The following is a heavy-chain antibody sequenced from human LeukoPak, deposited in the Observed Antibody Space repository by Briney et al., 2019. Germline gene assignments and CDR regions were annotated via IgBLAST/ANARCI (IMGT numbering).Heavy chain of an antibody. Sequence: PGGSLTLSCEASGFTFSSYAMSWVGQAPWRGLEGVAALSGSGGSTYYADSVKSRCTISRNNYKNTLYLQMNSLRAEDTAVYYCAKGQCSDIVATIRGLWGYYFDYWGQGTLVTVSS. CDR2: LSGSGGST. CDR3: AKGQCSDIVATIRGLWGYYFDY. D-gene: IGHD5-12*01. V-gene: IGHV3-23*01. CDR1: GFTFSSYA. J-gene: IGHJ4*02.